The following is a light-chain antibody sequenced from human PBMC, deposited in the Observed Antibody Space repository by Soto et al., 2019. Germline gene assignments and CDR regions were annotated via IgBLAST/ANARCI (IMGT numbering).Light chain of an antibody. CDR2: GAS. J-gene: IGKJ1*01. Sequence: EIVMTQSPVILSVSPGERATLSCRASQSVSSNLAWYQQKPGQVPRLLIYGASTRATGIPARFSGSGSGPEFTVPISSLQSEDFAVYYCQHLGTFGQGTKVEIK. CDR3: QHLGT. V-gene: IGKV3-15*01. CDR1: QSVSSN.